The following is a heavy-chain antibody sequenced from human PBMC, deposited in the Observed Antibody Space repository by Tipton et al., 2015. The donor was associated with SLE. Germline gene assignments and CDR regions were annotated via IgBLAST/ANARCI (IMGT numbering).Heavy chain of an antibody. D-gene: IGHD3/OR15-3a*01. CDR1: GGSISGHY. J-gene: IGHJ3*01. CDR3: ARAYDFWSGKGPDAFDV. CDR2: IYYSGST. V-gene: IGHV4-59*11. Sequence: TLSLTCTVSGGSISGHYWSWIRQPPGKGLEWIGYIYYSGSTNYNPSLKSRVTISIDTSRNYFSLRLKSVTAADTAVYFCARAYDFWSGKGPDAFDVWGLGTTVIVSS.